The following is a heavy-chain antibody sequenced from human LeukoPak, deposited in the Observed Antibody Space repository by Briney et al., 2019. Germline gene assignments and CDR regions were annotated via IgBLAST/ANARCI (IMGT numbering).Heavy chain of an antibody. CDR2: IYYSEST. D-gene: IGHD6-13*01. Sequence: SETLSLTCTVSGGPISSYYWSWIRQPPGKGLEWIGNIYYSESTNYNPSLKSRVTISVDTSKNQFSLKLTSVTAAGTAVYYCARGLGIAAAGSRVYGMDVWGQGTTVTVSS. J-gene: IGHJ6*02. CDR1: GGPISSYY. CDR3: ARGLGIAAAGSRVYGMDV. V-gene: IGHV4-59*08.